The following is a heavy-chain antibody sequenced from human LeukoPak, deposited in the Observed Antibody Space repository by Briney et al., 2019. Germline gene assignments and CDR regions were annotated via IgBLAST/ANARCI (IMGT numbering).Heavy chain of an antibody. V-gene: IGHV1-18*01. Sequence: GVSVKVSCKASGYTFTSYGISWVRQAPGQGLEWMGWISAYNGNTNYAQKLQGRVTMTTDTSTSTAYMELRSLRSDDTAVYYCARDETRYCSSTSCYGGYWGQGTLVTVSS. J-gene: IGHJ4*02. D-gene: IGHD2-2*01. CDR1: GYTFTSYG. CDR2: ISAYNGNT. CDR3: ARDETRYCSSTSCYGGY.